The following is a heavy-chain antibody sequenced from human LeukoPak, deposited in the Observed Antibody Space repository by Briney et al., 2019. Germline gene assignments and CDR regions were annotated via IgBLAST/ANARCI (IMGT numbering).Heavy chain of an antibody. Sequence: GGSLRLSRAASRFTFSIYTMHWVRQAPGKGLEWVALISYDGSNKYYADSVKGRFTISRDNSKNTLYLQMNSLRPEDTAVYYCARDHGYGDYGLDYWGQGTLVTVSS. CDR3: ARDHGYGDYGLDY. CDR2: ISYDGSNK. V-gene: IGHV3-30-3*01. J-gene: IGHJ4*02. CDR1: RFTFSIYT. D-gene: IGHD4-17*01.